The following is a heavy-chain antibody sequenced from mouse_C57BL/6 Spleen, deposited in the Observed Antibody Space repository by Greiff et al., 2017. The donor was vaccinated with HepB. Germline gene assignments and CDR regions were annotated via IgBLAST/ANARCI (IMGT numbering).Heavy chain of an antibody. CDR1: GYSFTGYY. D-gene: IGHD1-1*01. V-gene: IGHV1-42*01. CDR3: ARNPTVVAGDYFDY. J-gene: IGHJ2*01. CDR2: INPSTGGT. Sequence: VQLQQSGPELVKPGASVKISCKASGYSFTGYYMNWVKQSPEKSLEWIGEINPSTGGTTYNQKFKAKATLTVDKSSSTAYMQLKSLTSEDAAVYYGARNPTVVAGDYFDYWGQGTTLTVSS.